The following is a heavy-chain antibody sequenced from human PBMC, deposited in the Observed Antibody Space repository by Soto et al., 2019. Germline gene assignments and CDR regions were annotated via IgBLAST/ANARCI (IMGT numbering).Heavy chain of an antibody. CDR1: GFTFGDYA. CDR2: IRSKAYGGTT. J-gene: IGHJ6*03. Sequence: PGGSLRLSCTASGFTFGDYAMSWFRQAPGKGLEWVGFIRSKAYGGTTEYAASVKGRFTISRDDSKSIAYLQMNSLKTEDTAVYYCTRGYCSGGSCYWANYYYMDVWGKGTTVTVSS. CDR3: TRGYCSGGSCYWANYYYMDV. D-gene: IGHD2-15*01. V-gene: IGHV3-49*03.